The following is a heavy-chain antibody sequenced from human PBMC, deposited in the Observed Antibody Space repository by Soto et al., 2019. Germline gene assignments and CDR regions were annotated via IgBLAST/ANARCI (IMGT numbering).Heavy chain of an antibody. CDR2: IKQDGSEK. J-gene: IGHJ1*01. CDR1: GFTFSSYW. CDR3: ARDSSGYHGYFQH. V-gene: IGHV3-7*05. Sequence: GGSLRLSCAASGFTFSSYWMSWVRQAPGKGLEWVANIKQDGSEKYYVDSVKGRFTISRDNAKNSLYLQMNSLRAEDTAVYYCARDSSGYHGYFQHWGQGTLVTVSS. D-gene: IGHD3-22*01.